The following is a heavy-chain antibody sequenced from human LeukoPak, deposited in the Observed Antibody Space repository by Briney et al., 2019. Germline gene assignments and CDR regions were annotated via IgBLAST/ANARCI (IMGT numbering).Heavy chain of an antibody. J-gene: IGHJ4*02. CDR1: GGSISSYY. CDR2: INYSGST. V-gene: IGHV4-59*08. D-gene: IGHD3-10*01. Sequence: SESLSLTCTVSGGSISSYYWSWIRQPPGKGLEWIGYINYSGSTNYNPSLKSRVTISVDTSKNQFSLKLSSVTAADTAVYYCARHMVRGVVIDYWGQGTLVTVSS. CDR3: ARHMVRGVVIDY.